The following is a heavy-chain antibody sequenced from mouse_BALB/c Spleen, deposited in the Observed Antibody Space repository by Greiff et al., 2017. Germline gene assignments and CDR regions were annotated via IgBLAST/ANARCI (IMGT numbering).Heavy chain of an antibody. J-gene: IGHJ3*01. CDR1: GFTFSSFG. Sequence: EVMLVESGGGLVQPGGSRKLSCAASGFTFSSFGMHWVRQAPEKGLEWVAYISSGSSTIYYADTVTGRFTISRDNPKNTLCLQMTSLRSEDTAMYYCARDDGYYYSFAYWGQGTLVTVSA. CDR2: ISSGSSTI. V-gene: IGHV5-17*02. CDR3: ARDDGYYYSFAY. D-gene: IGHD2-3*01.